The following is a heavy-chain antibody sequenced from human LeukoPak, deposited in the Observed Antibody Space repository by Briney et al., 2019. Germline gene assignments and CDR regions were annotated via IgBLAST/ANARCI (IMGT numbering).Heavy chain of an antibody. Sequence: PGGSLRLSCAAYGFTFSCYAMSWVRQAPGKGLGWVSAIRGSGGSTYYAGSAKGRFTISRDNSKNTLHLQMNSLRAEDTAVYYCAKEERVGHVWGSYNYFDYWGQGTLVTVSS. D-gene: IGHD3-16*01. CDR1: GFTFSCYA. V-gene: IGHV3-23*01. CDR3: AKEERVGHVWGSYNYFDY. J-gene: IGHJ4*02. CDR2: IRGSGGST.